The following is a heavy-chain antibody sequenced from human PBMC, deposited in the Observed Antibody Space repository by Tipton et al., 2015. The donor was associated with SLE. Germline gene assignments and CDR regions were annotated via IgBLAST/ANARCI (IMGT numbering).Heavy chain of an antibody. CDR3: ASPDCWSAYLSGRRGAFHL. J-gene: IGHJ3*01. V-gene: IGHV5-51*03. CDR1: GYIFTKYW. Sequence: QLVQSGAEVKKPGESLMIFCKASGYIFTKYWIAWVRQTPGKGLERTGIVYPRDSDTRYSPSFQGQVSILADKSTNSTFLKWSGLKASDTGRYYCASPDCWSAYLSGRRGAFHLWGQGTMVSVSS. D-gene: IGHD3-3*01. CDR2: VYPRDSDT.